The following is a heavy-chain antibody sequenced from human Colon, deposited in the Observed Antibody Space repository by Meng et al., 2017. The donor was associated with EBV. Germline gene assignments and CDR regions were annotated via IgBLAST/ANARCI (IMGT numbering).Heavy chain of an antibody. Sequence: EVGLVESGWGVVQPGGSLRLSCAASGFTFDDYTMYWVRQLPGKGLEWVSLISWDGRTTFYADSVEGRFTIFRDNNKNSLYLYMNSLRTEDTALYYCAKGPGIDYAHYFDSWGQGTLVTVSS. CDR3: AKGPGIDYAHYFDS. D-gene: IGHD3-16*01. CDR1: GFTFDDYT. J-gene: IGHJ4*02. V-gene: IGHV3-43*01. CDR2: ISWDGRTT.